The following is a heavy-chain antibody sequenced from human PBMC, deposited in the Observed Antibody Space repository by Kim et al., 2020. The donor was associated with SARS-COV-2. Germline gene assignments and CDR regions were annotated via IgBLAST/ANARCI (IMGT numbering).Heavy chain of an antibody. Sequence: ASVKVSCKASGYTFTGYYMHWVRQAPGQGLEWMGWINPNSGGTNYAQKFQGRVTMTRDTSISTAYMELSRLRSDDTAVYYCARDPPSGARYFDWLLKDPAQFVFDYWGQGTLVTVSS. CDR3: ARDPPSGARYFDWLLKDPAQFVFDY. D-gene: IGHD3-9*01. CDR2: INPNSGGT. CDR1: GYTFTGYY. V-gene: IGHV1-2*02. J-gene: IGHJ4*02.